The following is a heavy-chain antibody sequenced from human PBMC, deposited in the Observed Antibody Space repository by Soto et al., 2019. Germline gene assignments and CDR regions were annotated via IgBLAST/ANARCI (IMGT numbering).Heavy chain of an antibody. CDR2: IVPKFTTA. CDR1: GGTFSEYG. CDR3: ARETPSAAAAYYYYGLDV. D-gene: IGHD6-13*01. V-gene: IGHV1-69*06. J-gene: IGHJ6*02. Sequence: QVQLVQSGAEVKKPGSSVRVSCKASGGTFSEYGVSWVRQAPGQGLEWMGGIVPKFTTANYAQKFQGRVTITADRSTNTVYLRLGSLTSEDTAVYFCARETPSAAAAYYYYGLDVWGQGTTVTVPS.